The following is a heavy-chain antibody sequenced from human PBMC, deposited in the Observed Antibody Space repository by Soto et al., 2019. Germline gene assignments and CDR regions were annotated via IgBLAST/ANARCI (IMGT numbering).Heavy chain of an antibody. V-gene: IGHV1-18*01. D-gene: IGHD5-18*01. Sequence: QAQLVQSGAEVRKPGASVKVSCKASGYTFYSHSISWVRQAPGQGLEWMGRINADYGNTQYAQKFRGRVTMTTDTXXTTVYMELTNMRSDDTDVYYCARCIQGDYYYGMDVWGQGTTVTVSS. CDR1: GYTFYSHS. CDR2: INADYGNT. J-gene: IGHJ6*02. CDR3: ARCIQGDYYYGMDV.